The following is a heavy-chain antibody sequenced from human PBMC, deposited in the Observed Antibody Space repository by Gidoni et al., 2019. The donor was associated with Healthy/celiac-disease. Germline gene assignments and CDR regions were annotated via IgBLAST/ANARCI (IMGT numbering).Heavy chain of an antibody. J-gene: IGHJ6*03. D-gene: IGHD3-9*01. Sequence: QVQLVQSGAEVKKPGSSVKFSCKASGGTFSSYANRWVRQAPGQGLEWMGGNIPIFGTANYAQKFQGRVTITADESTSTAYMELSSLRSEDTAVYYCAREKYDILTGYPYYYYYYMDVWGKGTTVTVSS. CDR1: GGTFSSYA. CDR2: NIPIFGTA. V-gene: IGHV1-69*01. CDR3: AREKYDILTGYPYYYYYYMDV.